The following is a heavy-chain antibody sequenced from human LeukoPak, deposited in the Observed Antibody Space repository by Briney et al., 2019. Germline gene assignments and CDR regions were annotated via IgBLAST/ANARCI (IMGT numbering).Heavy chain of an antibody. Sequence: AGTLRLYCVGSGFSFSPYWMHWVRQGPVKGLVWVARISSDGSDTKYADSVKGRFTISRDNAKNTLYLQMNSLRAEDTALYYCARDQTELGPTTVDHWGQGTQVTVSS. CDR2: ISSDGSDT. CDR1: GFSFSPYW. D-gene: IGHD1-14*01. CDR3: ARDQTELGPTTVDH. J-gene: IGHJ4*02. V-gene: IGHV3-74*03.